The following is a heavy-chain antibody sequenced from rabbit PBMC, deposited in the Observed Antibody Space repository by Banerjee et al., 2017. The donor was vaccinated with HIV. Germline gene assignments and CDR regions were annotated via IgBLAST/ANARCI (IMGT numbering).Heavy chain of an antibody. CDR3: ARGYTGYGYAINL. V-gene: IGHV1S45*01. CDR2: INTSTGNT. Sequence: QEQLEESGGDLVKPEGSLTLTCTASGFSFSNKCVMCWVRQAPGKGLEWIACINTSTGNTVYASWAKGRFTISKTSSTTVTLQMTSLTVADTATYFCARGYTGYGYAINLWGQGTLVTVS. CDR1: GFSFSNKCV. J-gene: IGHJ4*01. D-gene: IGHD6-1*01.